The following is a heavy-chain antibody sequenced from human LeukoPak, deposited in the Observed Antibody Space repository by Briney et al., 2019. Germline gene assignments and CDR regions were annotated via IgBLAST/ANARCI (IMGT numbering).Heavy chain of an antibody. J-gene: IGHJ4*02. CDR2: ISGGGGST. CDR3: AKGTYSGSRPALDY. V-gene: IGHV3-23*01. CDR1: GFTFGSYA. Sequence: GGSLRLSCAASGFTFGSYAMSWVRQAPGKGLEWVSLISGGGGSTYYADSVKGRFTISRDNSKNTLFLQMNSLRAEDTAVYYCAKGTYSGSRPALDYWGQGTLVTVSS. D-gene: IGHD1-26*01.